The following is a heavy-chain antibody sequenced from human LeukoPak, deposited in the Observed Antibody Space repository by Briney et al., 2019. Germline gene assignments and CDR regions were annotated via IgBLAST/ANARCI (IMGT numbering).Heavy chain of an antibody. CDR1: GFTFSSYS. CDR3: ARDLQVGATY. Sequence: GGSLRLSCAASGFTFSSYSMNWVREAPGKGLEWVSSISSSSSYIYYADSVKGRFTISRDNAKNSLYLQMNSLRAEDTAVYYCARDLQVGATYWGQGTLVTVSS. CDR2: ISSSSSYI. V-gene: IGHV3-21*01. J-gene: IGHJ4*02. D-gene: IGHD1-26*01.